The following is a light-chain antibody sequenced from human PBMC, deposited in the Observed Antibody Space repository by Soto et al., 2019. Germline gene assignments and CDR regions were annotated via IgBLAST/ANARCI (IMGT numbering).Light chain of an antibody. V-gene: IGLV2-23*03. J-gene: IGLJ2*01. CDR2: EGS. CDR1: SSDVGSYNL. Sequence: QSALTQPASVSGSPGQSITISCTGTSSDVGSYNLVSWYQQRPGKAPKLMIYEGSKRPSGVSNRFSGSKSGNTASLTISGLQAEDEADYYCCSYAGSSTFGFGGGTKVTVL. CDR3: CSYAGSSTFG.